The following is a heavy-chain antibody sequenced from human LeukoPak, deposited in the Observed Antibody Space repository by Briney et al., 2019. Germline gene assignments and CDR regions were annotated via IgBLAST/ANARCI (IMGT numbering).Heavy chain of an antibody. CDR2: MNPKSGNT. CDR3: ARVLGSISH. J-gene: IGHJ4*02. CDR1: GYTFSTCD. D-gene: IGHD4/OR15-4a*01. Sequence: ASVKASSKASGYTFSTCDINWVRQATGQGLEWMGWMNPKSGNTGFADKFQGRVTMTRDTSISTAYMELSSLTSEDTAVYYCARVLGSISHWGQGSLVTVSS. V-gene: IGHV1-8*01.